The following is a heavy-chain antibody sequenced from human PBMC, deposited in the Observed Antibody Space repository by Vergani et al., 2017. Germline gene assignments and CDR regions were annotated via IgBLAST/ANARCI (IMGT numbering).Heavy chain of an antibody. CDR3: AKRDIVVVVAATPFDY. D-gene: IGHD2-15*01. V-gene: IGHV3-15*01. CDR2: IKSQIDGGTT. CDR1: GFSFSNAW. Sequence: EVQLVESGGGLVKPGGSLRLSCAASGFSFSNAWMTWVRQGPGKGLEWVGRIKSQIDGGTTDYAAPVKGRFTISRDDSTNMLYLHMNSLKTEDTAVYYCAKRDIVVVVAATPFDYWGQGTLVTVSS. J-gene: IGHJ4*02.